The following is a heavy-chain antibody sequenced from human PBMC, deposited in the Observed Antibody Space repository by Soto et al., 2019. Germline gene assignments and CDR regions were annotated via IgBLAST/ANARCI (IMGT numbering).Heavy chain of an antibody. CDR1: GFTVSSNY. CDR3: AKERGGSNWYIDY. Sequence: GGSLRLSCAASGFTVSSNYMSWVRQAPGKGLEWVSVIYSGGNTYYADSVKGRFTISRDNSKNTLYLQMDSLRAEDTAMYYCAKERGGSNWYIDYWGQGTLVTVSS. V-gene: IGHV3-66*01. D-gene: IGHD6-13*01. J-gene: IGHJ4*02. CDR2: IYSGGNT.